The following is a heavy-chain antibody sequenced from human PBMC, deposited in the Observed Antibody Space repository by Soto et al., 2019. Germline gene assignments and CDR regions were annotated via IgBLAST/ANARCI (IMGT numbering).Heavy chain of an antibody. CDR1: GGSISSGGYY. Sequence: SETLSLTCTVSGGSISSGGYYWSWIRQHPGKGLEWIGYIYYSGSTYYNPSLKSRVTISVDTSKNQFSLKLSSVTAADTAVYYCARVRGESRNYYDSSGYPFDYWGQGTLVTVSS. J-gene: IGHJ4*02. CDR2: IYYSGST. V-gene: IGHV4-31*03. CDR3: ARVRGESRNYYDSSGYPFDY. D-gene: IGHD3-22*01.